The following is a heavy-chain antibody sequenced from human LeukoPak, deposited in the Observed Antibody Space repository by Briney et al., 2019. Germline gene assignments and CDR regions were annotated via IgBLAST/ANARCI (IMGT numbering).Heavy chain of an antibody. V-gene: IGHV4-4*07. Sequence: KPSETLSLTCTVSGGSISSYYWSWIRQPAGKGLEWIGRIYTSGSTNYNPPLKSRVTMSVDTSKNQFSLKLSSVTAADTAVYYCARDYRPYYYDSSGYYYDAFDIWGQGTMVTVSS. CDR3: ARDYRPYYYDSSGYYYDAFDI. CDR1: GGSISSYY. CDR2: IYTSGST. J-gene: IGHJ3*02. D-gene: IGHD3-22*01.